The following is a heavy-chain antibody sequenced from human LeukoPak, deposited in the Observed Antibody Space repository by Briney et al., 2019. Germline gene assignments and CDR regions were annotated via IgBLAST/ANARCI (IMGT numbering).Heavy chain of an antibody. CDR1: GFTFSNYW. CDR2: VYVDGRTT. J-gene: IGHJ5*02. CDR3: IRDFRSADL. Sequence: GSLRLSCVASGFTFSNYWMHWVRQPPGKGLVWVSRVYVDGRTTNYADSVKGRFTISRDNAKNTVYLEMNSLSVEDTATYYCIRDFRSADLWGQGTLVTVTS. V-gene: IGHV3-74*01.